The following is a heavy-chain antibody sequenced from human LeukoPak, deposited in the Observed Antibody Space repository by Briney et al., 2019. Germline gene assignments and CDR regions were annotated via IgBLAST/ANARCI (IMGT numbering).Heavy chain of an antibody. CDR2: IYYSGST. J-gene: IGHJ5*02. V-gene: IGHV4-59*01. D-gene: IGHD6-13*01. CDR1: GGSISSYY. Sequence: SETLSLTCTVSGGSISSYYWSWIRQPPGKGLEWIGYIYYSGSTNYNPSLKSRVTISVDTSKNQFSLKLSSVTAADTAVYYCARAVAAAGDWFDPWGQGTLLTVSS. CDR3: ARAVAAAGDWFDP.